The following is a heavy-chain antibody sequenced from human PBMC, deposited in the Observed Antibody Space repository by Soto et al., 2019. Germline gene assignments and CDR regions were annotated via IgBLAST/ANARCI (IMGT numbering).Heavy chain of an antibody. V-gene: IGHV1-69*02. D-gene: IGHD4-17*01. CDR1: EGTFSSYS. CDR2: IIPMVTIS. Sequence: QVQLVQSGAEVTKPGSSVKVSCKVSEGTFSSYSISWVRQAPGQGLEWMGRIIPMVTISNYAQKFQGRVTITADKSTSTAYMELSSLRPEDTAVYYCARATGTKDYYYYFAMDVWGQGTTVTVSS. J-gene: IGHJ6*02. CDR3: ARATGTKDYYYYFAMDV.